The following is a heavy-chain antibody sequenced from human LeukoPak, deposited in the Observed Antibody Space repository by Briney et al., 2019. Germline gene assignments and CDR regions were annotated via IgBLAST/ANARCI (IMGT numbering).Heavy chain of an antibody. CDR2: INHSGST. CDR1: GGSFSGYY. V-gene: IGHV4-34*01. Sequence: PSETLSLTCAVYGGSFSGYYWSWIRQPPGKGLEWIGEINHSGSTNYNPSLKGRVTISVDTSKNQFSLKLSSVTAADTAVYYCAREGFYSSGSTEVYWGQGTLVTVSS. D-gene: IGHD6-19*01. CDR3: AREGFYSSGSTEVY. J-gene: IGHJ4*02.